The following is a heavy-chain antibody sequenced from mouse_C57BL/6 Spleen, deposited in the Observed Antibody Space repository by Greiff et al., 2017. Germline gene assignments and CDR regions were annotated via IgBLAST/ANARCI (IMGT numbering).Heavy chain of an antibody. J-gene: IGHJ4*01. V-gene: IGHV1-55*01. Sequence: VQLQQPGAELVKPGASVKMSCKASGYTFTSYWIPWVKQRPGQGLAWIGDIYPGSGSTNYNEKFKSKATLTVDTSSSTAYMQLSSLTSEDAAVYYCAREGLEAMDYWGQGTSVTVSS. CDR3: AREGLEAMDY. CDR2: IYPGSGST. CDR1: GYTFTSYW.